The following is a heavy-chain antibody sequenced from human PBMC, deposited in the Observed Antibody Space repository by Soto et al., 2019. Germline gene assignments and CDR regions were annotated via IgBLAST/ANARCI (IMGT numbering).Heavy chain of an antibody. CDR2: ISGSGGST. CDR1: GFTFSSYA. D-gene: IGHD3-3*01. Sequence: TGVSLRLSCAASGFTFSSYAMSWVRQAPGKGLEWVSAISGSGGSTYYADSVKGRFTISRDNSKNTLYLQMNSLRAEDTAVYYCAKEPSILRFLESSYFDYWGQGTLVIVSS. V-gene: IGHV3-23*01. CDR3: AKEPSILRFLESSYFDY. J-gene: IGHJ4*02.